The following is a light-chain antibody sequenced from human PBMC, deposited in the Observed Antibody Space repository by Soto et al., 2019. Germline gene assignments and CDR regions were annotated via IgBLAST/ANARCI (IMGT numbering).Light chain of an antibody. CDR3: QQYNSSPT. Sequence: DIQVTQSPSTLSASVGDRVTITCRASQSISSWLAWYQQKPGKAPKLLIYKASSLESGVPSRFSVSGSGTEYTLTVTSLQPDDFATYYCQQYNSSPTFGRGTKVDIK. CDR1: QSISSW. CDR2: KAS. J-gene: IGKJ4*01. V-gene: IGKV1-5*03.